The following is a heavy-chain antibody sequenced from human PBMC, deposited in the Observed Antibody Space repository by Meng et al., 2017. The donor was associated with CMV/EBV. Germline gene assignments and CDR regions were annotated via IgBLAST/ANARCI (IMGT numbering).Heavy chain of an antibody. J-gene: IGHJ6*02. CDR1: GFTFSSYS. Sequence: GESLKISCAASGFTFSSYSMNWVRQAPGKGLEWVSFISSSSSYIYYADSVKGRFTISRDNAKNSLYLQMNSLRAEDTAVYYCARDRTIFGVRNYYYYGMDVWGQGTTVTVSS. CDR3: ARDRTIFGVRNYYYYGMDV. D-gene: IGHD3-3*01. CDR2: ISSSSSYI. V-gene: IGHV3-21*01.